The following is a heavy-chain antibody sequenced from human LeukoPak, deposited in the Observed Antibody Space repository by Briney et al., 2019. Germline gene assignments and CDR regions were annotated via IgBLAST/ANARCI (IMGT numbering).Heavy chain of an antibody. CDR1: GGSISSSNW. V-gene: IGHV4-4*02. Sequence: SGTLSLTCAVSGGSISSSNWWSWVRQPPGKGLEWIGEIYHSGSTNYNPSLKSRVTISVDKSKNQFSLKLSSVTAADTAVYYCARDGPLRGYSYGYDYWGQGTLVTVSS. D-gene: IGHD5-18*01. CDR3: ARDGPLRGYSYGYDY. J-gene: IGHJ4*02. CDR2: IYHSGST.